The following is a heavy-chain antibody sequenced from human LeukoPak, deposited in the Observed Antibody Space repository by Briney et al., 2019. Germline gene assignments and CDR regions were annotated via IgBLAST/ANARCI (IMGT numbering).Heavy chain of an antibody. V-gene: IGHV4-31*03. J-gene: IGHJ2*01. CDR3: ARDRPNWYFDL. Sequence: PSETLSLTCTVSGGSISSGGYYWSWIRQHPGKGLEWIGYIYYSGSTYYNPSLKSRVTISVDTSKNQFSLKLSSVTAADTAVYYCARDRPNWYFDLWGRGTLVTVSS. CDR1: GGSISSGGYY. CDR2: IYYSGST.